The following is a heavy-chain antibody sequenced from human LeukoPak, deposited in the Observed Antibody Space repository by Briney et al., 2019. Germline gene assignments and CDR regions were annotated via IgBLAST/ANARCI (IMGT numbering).Heavy chain of an antibody. V-gene: IGHV4-61*01. J-gene: IGHJ4*02. Sequence: SETLSLTCTVSGGSVSSGSYYWSWIRQPPGKGLEWIGYIYYSGSTNYSPSLKSRVTISVDTSKNQFSLNLSSVTAADTAVYYCARFGSLREPIHDYWGQGTLVTVSS. CDR1: GGSVSSGSYY. D-gene: IGHD3-16*01. CDR3: ARFGSLREPIHDY. CDR2: IYYSGST.